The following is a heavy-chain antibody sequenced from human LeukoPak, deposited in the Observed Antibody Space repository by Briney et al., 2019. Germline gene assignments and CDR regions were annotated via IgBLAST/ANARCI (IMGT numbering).Heavy chain of an antibody. CDR3: ARGIRITMVRGVIYDY. D-gene: IGHD3-10*01. CDR2: IYYSGST. CDR1: GGSISSSSYY. Sequence: KPSETLSLTCTVSGGSISSSSYYWGWIRQPPGKGLEWIGSIYYSGSTYYNASLKSRVTISVDTSKNQFSLKLSSVTAADTAVYYCARGIRITMVRGVIYDYWGQGTLVTVSS. V-gene: IGHV4-39*01. J-gene: IGHJ4*02.